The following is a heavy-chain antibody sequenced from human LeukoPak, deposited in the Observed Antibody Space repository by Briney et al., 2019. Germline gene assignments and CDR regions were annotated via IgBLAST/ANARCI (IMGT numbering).Heavy chain of an antibody. CDR2: INPNSGGT. J-gene: IGHJ4*02. V-gene: IGHV1-2*02. Sequence: ASVKVSCKASGYTFTGYYMHWVRQAPGQGLEWMGWINPNSGGTNYAQKFQGRVTMTRDTSISTAYMELSRLRSDDTAVYYCAREPLGCGGDCHFDYWGQGTLVTVSS. CDR1: GYTFTGYY. CDR3: AREPLGCGGDCHFDY. D-gene: IGHD2-21*02.